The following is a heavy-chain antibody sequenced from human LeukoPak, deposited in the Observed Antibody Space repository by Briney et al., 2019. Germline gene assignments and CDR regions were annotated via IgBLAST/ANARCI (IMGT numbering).Heavy chain of an antibody. J-gene: IGHJ6*02. CDR2: FDPEDGET. Sequence: GASVKVSCKVSGYTLTELSMHRVRQAPGKGLEWMGGFDPEDGETIYAQKFQGRVTMTEDTSTDTAYMELSSLRSEDTAVCYCATASQYSSSSWYYYGMDVWGQGTTVTVSS. CDR1: GYTLTELS. D-gene: IGHD6-6*01. CDR3: ATASQYSSSSWYYYGMDV. V-gene: IGHV1-24*01.